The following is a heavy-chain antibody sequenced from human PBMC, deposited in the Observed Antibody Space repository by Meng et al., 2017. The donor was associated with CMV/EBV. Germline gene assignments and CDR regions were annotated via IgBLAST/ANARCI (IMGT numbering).Heavy chain of an antibody. Sequence: ASVKVSCKASGYTFTSYGISWVRQAPGQGLEWMGWISAYNGNTNYAQRLQGRVTMTTDTSTSTAYMELRSLRSDDTAVYYCARGGVVPAASVYGMDVWGQGTTVTVSS. CDR2: ISAYNGNT. D-gene: IGHD2-2*01. CDR1: GYTFTSYG. V-gene: IGHV1-18*01. CDR3: ARGGVVPAASVYGMDV. J-gene: IGHJ6*02.